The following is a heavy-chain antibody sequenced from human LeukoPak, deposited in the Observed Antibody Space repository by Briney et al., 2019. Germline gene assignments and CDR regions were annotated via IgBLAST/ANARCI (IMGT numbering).Heavy chain of an antibody. CDR1: GGSFSGYY. D-gene: IGHD3-3*01. Sequence: SETLSLTCAVYGGSFSGYYWSWIRQPPGKGLEWIGEINHSGSTNYNPSLKSRVTISVDTYKNQFSLKLSSVTAADTAVYYCARGGFYYDFWSGYYTSHGWFDPWGQGTLVTVSS. CDR3: ARGGFYYDFWSGYYTSHGWFDP. J-gene: IGHJ5*02. CDR2: INHSGST. V-gene: IGHV4-34*01.